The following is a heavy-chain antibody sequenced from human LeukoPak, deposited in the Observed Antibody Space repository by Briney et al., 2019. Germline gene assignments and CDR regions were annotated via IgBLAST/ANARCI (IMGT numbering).Heavy chain of an antibody. CDR2: IYSGGST. CDR3: GRGGLYDSGTYVDY. J-gene: IGHJ4*02. Sequence: GGSLRLSCAASGFTVSSNYMSWVRQAPGKGLEWVSVIYSGGSTYYADSVKGRFTLSRDNSKNTLYLQMNSLRVEDTAVYYCGRGGLYDSGTYVDYWGQGTLVTVSS. V-gene: IGHV3-66*01. CDR1: GFTVSSNY. D-gene: IGHD3-10*01.